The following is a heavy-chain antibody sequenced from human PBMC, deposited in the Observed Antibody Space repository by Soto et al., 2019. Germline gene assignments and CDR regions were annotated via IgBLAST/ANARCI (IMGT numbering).Heavy chain of an antibody. D-gene: IGHD5-12*01. CDR2: IYYSGST. CDR3: ARDGDGYNYDAFDI. J-gene: IGHJ3*02. V-gene: IGHV4-59*01. CDR1: GGSISSYY. Sequence: SETLSLTCTVSGGSISSYYWSWIRQPPGKGLEWIGYIYYSGSTNYNPSLKSRVTISVDTSKNQFSLKLSSVTAADTAVYYCARDGDGYNYDAFDIWGKGTMVTVSS.